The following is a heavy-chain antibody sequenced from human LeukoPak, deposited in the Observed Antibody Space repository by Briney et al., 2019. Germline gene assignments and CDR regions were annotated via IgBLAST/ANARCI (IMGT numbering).Heavy chain of an antibody. D-gene: IGHD3-16*01. Sequence: GGTLRLSCSAYGFIFCSFGMHWVGQAPGQGLEGVAVISYDGSSHYYADSVQGRFTISRDNSKHTVYLQMNSLRRDDTAVYYCAKEAPERGSYAFDMWGQGTMVTVSS. V-gene: IGHV3-30*18. CDR3: AKEAPERGSYAFDM. J-gene: IGHJ3*02. CDR2: ISYDGSSH. CDR1: GFIFCSFG.